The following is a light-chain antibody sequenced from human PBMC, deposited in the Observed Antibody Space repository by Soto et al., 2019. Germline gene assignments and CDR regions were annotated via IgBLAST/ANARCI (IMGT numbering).Light chain of an antibody. J-gene: IGKJ4*01. CDR3: QQYNKWPPLT. CDR2: GAS. CDR1: QSVNSN. Sequence: EVLMTQSPTTLSVSPGERSTLSCRASQSVNSNLAWYQQKPGQAPRLLIYGASTRATGIPARFSGSGSGTEFALSISSLQSEDFVVYYCQQYNKWPPLTFGGGTKVEIK. V-gene: IGKV3-15*01.